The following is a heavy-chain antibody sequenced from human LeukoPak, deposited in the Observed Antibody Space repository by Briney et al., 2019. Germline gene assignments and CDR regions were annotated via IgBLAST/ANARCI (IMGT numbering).Heavy chain of an antibody. CDR3: AREKIVVPAAKRPQFDY. CDR2: IKQDGSEK. J-gene: IGHJ4*02. CDR1: GFTFSSYW. D-gene: IGHD2-2*01. Sequence: GGSLRLSCAASGFTFSSYWMSWVRQAPGKGLEWVANIKQDGSEKYYVDSVKGRFTISRDNAKNSLYLQMNSLRAEDTAVYYCAREKIVVPAAKRPQFDYWGQGTLVTVSS. V-gene: IGHV3-7*01.